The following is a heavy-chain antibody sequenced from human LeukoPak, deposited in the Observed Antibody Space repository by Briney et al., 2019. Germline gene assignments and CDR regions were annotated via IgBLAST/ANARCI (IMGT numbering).Heavy chain of an antibody. CDR1: GFTFSDYA. Sequence: KAGGSLRLSCAASGFTFSDYAMNWVRQAPGKGLEWVSSISSGGSYISYADSVKGRFTVSRDNAKDSLFLQMRSLRGEDTAVYYCARGPALYCTSGSCLDGVDWGQGTLVSVSS. CDR3: ARGPALYCTSGSCLDGVD. J-gene: IGHJ4*02. D-gene: IGHD2-2*01. V-gene: IGHV3-21*01. CDR2: ISSGGSYI.